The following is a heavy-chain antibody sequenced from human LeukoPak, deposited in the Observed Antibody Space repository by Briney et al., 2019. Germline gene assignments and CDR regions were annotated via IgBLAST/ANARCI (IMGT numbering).Heavy chain of an antibody. CDR3: ACGYSYGIWD. CDR1: GGSLSSYY. J-gene: IGHJ1*01. V-gene: IGHV4-34*01. CDR2: INHSGST. D-gene: IGHD5-18*01. Sequence: SETLSLTCAVYGGSLSSYYWSWIRQPPGKGLEWIGEINHSGSTNYNPPLKSRVTISVDTSKNQFSLKLSSVTAADTAVYYCACGYSYGIWDWGQGTLVSASS.